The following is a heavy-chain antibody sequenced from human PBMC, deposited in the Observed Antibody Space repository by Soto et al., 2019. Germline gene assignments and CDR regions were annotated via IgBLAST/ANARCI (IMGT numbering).Heavy chain of an antibody. CDR3: ARLRMDCSTNWCYSLEVMDV. D-gene: IGHD2-2*01. J-gene: IGHJ6*03. CDR1: GYSFRSYS. V-gene: IGHV5-51*03. CDR2: ILPGNSDT. Sequence: EVQLVQSGTEVKEPGESLKISCKGAGYSFRSYSIAWVRQMPGKGLEVMGIILPGNSDTRYSPSFQGQVTVSADTSINTACLQWSCLKASDTALYYCARLRMDCSTNWCYSLEVMDVWGRGTPVIVSS.